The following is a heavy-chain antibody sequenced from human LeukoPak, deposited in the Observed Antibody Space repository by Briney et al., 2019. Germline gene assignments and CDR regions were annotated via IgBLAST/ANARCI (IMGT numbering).Heavy chain of an antibody. CDR1: GFPFSNDW. J-gene: IGHJ3*02. Sequence: PGGSLRLSCAASGFPFSNDWMSWVRQAPGKGLEWVARIKSRTHGGTTDYATPVRVRFTISRDDSKNTLFLQMNRLKTEDTAMYYCTTMNGGNMITFGRLIEYAFDIWGQGTMATVSS. CDR2: IKSRTHGGTT. V-gene: IGHV3-15*01. CDR3: TTMNGGNMITFGRLIEYAFDI. D-gene: IGHD3-16*02.